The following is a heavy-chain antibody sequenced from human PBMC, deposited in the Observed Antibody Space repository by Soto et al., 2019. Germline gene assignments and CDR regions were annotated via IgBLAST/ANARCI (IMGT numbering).Heavy chain of an antibody. CDR2: IYYSGST. CDR1: GGSISSYY. V-gene: IGHV4-59*01. Sequence: QVQLQESGPGLVKPSETLSLTCTVSGGSISSYYWSWIRQPPGKGLEWIGYIYYSGSTNYNPSLKSRVTISVDTSKNQSSLKLSSVTAADTAVYYCAREVVNYLFDYWGQGTLVTVSS. CDR3: AREVVNYLFDY. J-gene: IGHJ4*02. D-gene: IGHD3-22*01.